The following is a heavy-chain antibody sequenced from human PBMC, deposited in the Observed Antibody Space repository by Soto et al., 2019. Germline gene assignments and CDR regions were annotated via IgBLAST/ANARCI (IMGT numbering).Heavy chain of an antibody. V-gene: IGHV4-59*01. CDR1: GGSISSYY. Sequence: SATLSLTCTVSGGSISSYYWSWIRQPPGEGLEWIGYIYYSGSTNYNPSLKSRVTISVDTSKNQFSLKLSSVTAADTAVYYCASGTYYYDSSGYYSLSSLDYWGQGTLVTVSS. J-gene: IGHJ4*02. D-gene: IGHD3-22*01. CDR2: IYYSGST. CDR3: ASGTYYYDSSGYYSLSSLDY.